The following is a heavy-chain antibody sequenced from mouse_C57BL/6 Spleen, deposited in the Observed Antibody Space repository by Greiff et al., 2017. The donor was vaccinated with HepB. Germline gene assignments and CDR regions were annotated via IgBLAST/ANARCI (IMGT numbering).Heavy chain of an antibody. Sequence: QVQLQQPGAELVRPGSSVKLSCKASGYTFTSYWMHWVKQRPIQGLEWIGNIDPSDSETHYNQKFTDKATLTVDKSSSTAYLQLSSLTSEDSAVYYCAREYDNFDDWGQGTTLTVSS. CDR1: GYTFTSYW. CDR3: AREYDNFDD. D-gene: IGHD2-10*02. J-gene: IGHJ2*01. CDR2: IDPSDSET. V-gene: IGHV1-52*01.